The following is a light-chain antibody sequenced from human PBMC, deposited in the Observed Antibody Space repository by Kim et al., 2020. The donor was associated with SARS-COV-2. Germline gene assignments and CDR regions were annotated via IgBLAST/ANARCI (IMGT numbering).Light chain of an antibody. J-gene: IGLJ1*01. CDR3: QVWDSSSDHYI. CDR2: YDS. V-gene: IGLV3-21*04. Sequence: APGKTATIICGGTNIGGKSVQWYQQKPGQAPVLVIYYDSGRPSGIPERFSGSNSGNTATLTISRVEAGDEADYYCQVWDSSSDHYILGSGTKVTVL. CDR1: NIGGKS.